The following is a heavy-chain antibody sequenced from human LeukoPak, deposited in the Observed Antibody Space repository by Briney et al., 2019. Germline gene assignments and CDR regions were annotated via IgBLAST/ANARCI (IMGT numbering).Heavy chain of an antibody. D-gene: IGHD1-20*01. Sequence: GGSLRLSCAASGFTFSSSWMHWVRQVPGKGLVWVSRINSDGSRTTYADSVKGRFTISRDNSKNTLYLQMNSLRAEDTAVYYCAEAGNAYNWNPFDQWGQGTLVTVSS. V-gene: IGHV3-74*01. CDR3: AEAGNAYNWNPFDQ. J-gene: IGHJ4*02. CDR1: GFTFSSSW. CDR2: INSDGSRT.